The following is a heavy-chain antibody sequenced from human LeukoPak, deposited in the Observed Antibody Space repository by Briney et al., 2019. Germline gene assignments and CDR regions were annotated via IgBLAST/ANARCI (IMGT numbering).Heavy chain of an antibody. J-gene: IGHJ4*02. CDR1: SGSMNNYY. CDR3: ARLYCGSDCYAFDY. D-gene: IGHD2-21*02. CDR2: IYYTGRS. Sequence: SETLSLTCTVSSGSMNNYYWSWIRQPPGKGLEWIAYIYYTGRSNYSPSLKSRVTISVDTSKNQFSLRLSSVTAADTAVYYCARLYCGSDCYAFDYWGQGALVTVSS. V-gene: IGHV4-59*01.